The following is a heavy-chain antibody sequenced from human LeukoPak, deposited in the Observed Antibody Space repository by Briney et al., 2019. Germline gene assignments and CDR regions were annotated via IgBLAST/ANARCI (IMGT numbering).Heavy chain of an antibody. CDR2: ISWNSGSI. CDR3: AKEYSSSWDEYFQH. D-gene: IGHD6-13*01. CDR1: GFTFDDYA. Sequence: GGSLRLSCAASGFTFDDYAMHWVRQAPGKGLEWVSGISWNSGSIGYADSVKGRFTISRDNAKNSLYLQMNSLRAEDTALYYCAKEYSSSWDEYFQHWGQGTLVTVSS. J-gene: IGHJ1*01. V-gene: IGHV3-9*01.